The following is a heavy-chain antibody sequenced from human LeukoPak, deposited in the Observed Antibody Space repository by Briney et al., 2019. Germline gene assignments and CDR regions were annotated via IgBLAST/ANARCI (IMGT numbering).Heavy chain of an antibody. CDR2: IYHSGST. J-gene: IGHJ5*02. Sequence: SQTLSLTCAVSGGSISSGGYSWSWIRQPPGKGLEWIGYIYHSGSTYYNPSLKSRVTISVDRSKNQFSLKPSSVTTADTAVYYCARSLWFGSNWFDPWGQGTLVTVSS. D-gene: IGHD3-10*01. V-gene: IGHV4-30-2*01. CDR3: ARSLWFGSNWFDP. CDR1: GGSISSGGYS.